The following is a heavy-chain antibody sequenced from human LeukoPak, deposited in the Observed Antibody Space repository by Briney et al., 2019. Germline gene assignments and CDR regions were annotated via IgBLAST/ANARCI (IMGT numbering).Heavy chain of an antibody. J-gene: IGHJ6*02. CDR2: IYYSGST. D-gene: IGHD3-10*01. CDR1: GGSISSGNYY. CDR3: ARGGLSGYYYFMDV. Sequence: SQTLSLTCTVSGGSISSGNYYWTWIRQPPGKGLEWTGYIYYSGSTYYNPSLKSRVTISVDTSKNQFSLKMSSVTVADTAVYFCARGGLSGYYYFMDVWGQGTTVTVSS. V-gene: IGHV4-30-4*01.